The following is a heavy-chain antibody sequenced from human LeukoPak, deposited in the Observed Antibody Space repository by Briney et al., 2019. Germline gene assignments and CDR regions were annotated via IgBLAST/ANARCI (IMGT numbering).Heavy chain of an antibody. Sequence: GGSLRLSCAASGFSFITYSMNWVRQAPGKGLEWVSSISSGSSYIYYADSVKGRFTISRDNAKNSLYLQMNSLRAEDTAVYYCARGFCSSTSCYKNWFDPWGQGTLVTVSS. D-gene: IGHD2-2*02. J-gene: IGHJ5*02. V-gene: IGHV3-21*06. CDR2: ISSGSSYI. CDR1: GFSFITYS. CDR3: ARGFCSSTSCYKNWFDP.